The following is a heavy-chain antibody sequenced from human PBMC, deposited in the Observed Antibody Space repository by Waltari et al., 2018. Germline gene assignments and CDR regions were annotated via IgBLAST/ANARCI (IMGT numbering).Heavy chain of an antibody. V-gene: IGHV1-69*13. CDR2: IIPNFGAA. J-gene: IGHJ4*02. Sequence: QVQLVQSGAEVKKPGSSVKVSCKASGGTFSSYAISWVRQAPGQGLEWMGGIIPNFGAANDAQKCQGRVTITADEATSTAYMELSSVRSEDTAVYYCARWGEGPNIAAVYDWGQGTLVTVSS. CDR1: GGTFSSYA. D-gene: IGHD6-13*01. CDR3: ARWGEGPNIAAVYD.